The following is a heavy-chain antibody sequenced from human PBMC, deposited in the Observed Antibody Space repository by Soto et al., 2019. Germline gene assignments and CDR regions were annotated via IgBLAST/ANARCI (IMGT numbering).Heavy chain of an antibody. Sequence: SLRLSCLASGFTFRSYAMHWVRQAPGKGLEWVAVITYDGANGYYADSVRGRFAISRDNSKSTLFLQMNSLRPEDTAVYYCARAFSGSYPNFDYWGQGTLVTVSS. V-gene: IGHV3-30*09. CDR2: ITYDGANG. D-gene: IGHD1-26*01. CDR3: ARAFSGSYPNFDY. CDR1: GFTFRSYA. J-gene: IGHJ4*02.